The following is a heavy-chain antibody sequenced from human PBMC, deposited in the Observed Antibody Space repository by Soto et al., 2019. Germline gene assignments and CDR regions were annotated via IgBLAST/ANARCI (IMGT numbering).Heavy chain of an antibody. J-gene: IGHJ5*01. CDR1: GGSISSGGYY. CDR2: IYYSGGT. Sequence: LSLTCTVSGGSISSGGYYWSWIRQHPGEGLEWIGYIYYSGGTYYNPSLRGRVTISIEMSKNQFSLNLSSVTAADTAVYYCARGGIVVIPDSWGQGTLVTVSS. D-gene: IGHD3-22*01. V-gene: IGHV4-31*03. CDR3: ARGGIVVIPDS.